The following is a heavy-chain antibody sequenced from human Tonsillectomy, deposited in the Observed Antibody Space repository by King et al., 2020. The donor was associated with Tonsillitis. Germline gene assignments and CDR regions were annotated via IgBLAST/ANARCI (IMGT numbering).Heavy chain of an antibody. J-gene: IGHJ4*02. CDR2: IDSMSSHI. D-gene: IGHD3-10*01. Sequence: EVQLVESGGGLVKPGGSLRLSCAASGFTFSSYDLNWVRRAPGKGLEWVSSIDSMSSHIYYADSVKGRFTISRDNAKNSLYLQMNSLRGEDTAVYYCARYGGGSFDYWGQGTLVTVSS. V-gene: IGHV3-21*01. CDR3: ARYGGGSFDY. CDR1: GFTFSSYD.